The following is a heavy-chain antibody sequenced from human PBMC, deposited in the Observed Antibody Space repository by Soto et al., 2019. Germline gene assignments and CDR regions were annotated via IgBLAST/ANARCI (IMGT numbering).Heavy chain of an antibody. CDR3: AREVLSNHDYDGFDI. V-gene: IGHV3-74*01. D-gene: IGHD4-4*01. Sequence: EVQLVESGGGLVQPGGSLRLSCGASGFSFRSHWMHWVRQAPGKGLMWVSQINTDGRATSYADSVKGRFTISRDNAKNTLYLQMNSLRVEDTAVYFCAREVLSNHDYDGFDIWDQGTLVTVSP. J-gene: IGHJ3*02. CDR2: INTDGRAT. CDR1: GFSFRSHW.